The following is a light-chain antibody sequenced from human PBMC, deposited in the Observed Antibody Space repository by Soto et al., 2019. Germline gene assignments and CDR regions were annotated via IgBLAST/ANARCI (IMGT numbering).Light chain of an antibody. CDR2: GAS. J-gene: IGKJ5*01. V-gene: IGKV3-20*01. CDR3: QQYNSFSIT. Sequence: IVLTQSPGTLSLSPGERATLSCRASQSVSSSYLAWYQQKPGQAPRLLIYGASSRATGIPDRFSGSGSGTEFTLTISSLQPDDFATYYCQQYNSFSITFGQGTRLEIK. CDR1: QSVSSSY.